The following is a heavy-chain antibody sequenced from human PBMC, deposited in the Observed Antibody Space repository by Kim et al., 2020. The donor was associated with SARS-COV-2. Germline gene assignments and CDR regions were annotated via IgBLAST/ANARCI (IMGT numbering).Heavy chain of an antibody. J-gene: IGHJ5*02. CDR1: GGSISSGGYY. D-gene: IGHD3-10*01. Sequence: SETLSLTCTVSGGSISSGGYYWSWIRQHPGKGLEWIGYIYYSGSTYYNPSLKSRVTISVDTSKNQFSLKLSSVTAAATAVYYCARADMVRGVIITVNWFDPWGQGTLLTVSS. CDR2: IYYSGST. CDR3: ARADMVRGVIITVNWFDP. V-gene: IGHV4-31*03.